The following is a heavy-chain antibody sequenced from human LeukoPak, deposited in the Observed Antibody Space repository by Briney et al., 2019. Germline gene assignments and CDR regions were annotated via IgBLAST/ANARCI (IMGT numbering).Heavy chain of an antibody. D-gene: IGHD3-9*01. Sequence: PGGSLRLSCAASGFTFSSYAMSWVRQAPGKGLEWVSAISGSGGSTYYADSVKGRFTISRDNSKNTLYLQMNSLRAEDTAVYYCAKSGKKLRYFDWSRGAEGAFDIWGQGTMVTASS. CDR3: AKSGKKLRYFDWSRGAEGAFDI. V-gene: IGHV3-23*01. J-gene: IGHJ3*02. CDR1: GFTFSSYA. CDR2: ISGSGGST.